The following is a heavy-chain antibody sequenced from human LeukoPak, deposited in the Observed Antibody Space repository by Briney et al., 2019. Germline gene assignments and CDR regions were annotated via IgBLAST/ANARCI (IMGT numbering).Heavy chain of an antibody. CDR1: GYTFTSYS. CDR3: ASFIAAAGFDY. Sequence: PGGSLRLSCAASGYTFTSYSMNWVRQAPGKGLEWVSYISDGGETIYYADSVKGRFTISRDNAKNSLYLQMNSLRAEDTAVYYCASFIAAAGFDYWGQGTLVTVSS. CDR2: ISDGGETI. D-gene: IGHD6-13*01. V-gene: IGHV3-48*04. J-gene: IGHJ4*02.